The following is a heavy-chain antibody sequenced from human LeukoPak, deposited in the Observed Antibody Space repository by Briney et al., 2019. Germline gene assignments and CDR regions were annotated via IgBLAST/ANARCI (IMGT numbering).Heavy chain of an antibody. CDR1: GGSISSGSYY. J-gene: IGHJ4*02. CDR3: ARKGATVTTGYAFDY. V-gene: IGHV4-61*02. D-gene: IGHD4-17*01. CDR2: IYTSGST. Sequence: PSQTLSLTCTVSGGSISSGSYYWSWIRQPAGKGLEWIGRIYTSGSTNYNPSLKSQVTISIDTSKNQFSLKLSSVTAADTAVYYCARKGATVTTGYAFDYWGQGTLVTVPS.